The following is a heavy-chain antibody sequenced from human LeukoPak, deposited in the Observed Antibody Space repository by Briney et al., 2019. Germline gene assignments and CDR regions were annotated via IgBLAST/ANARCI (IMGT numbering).Heavy chain of an antibody. CDR3: ARVLSSGYPYYFDY. CDR2: ISGYNGNT. V-gene: IGHV1-18*01. J-gene: IGHJ4*02. CDR1: DYTFTSYG. D-gene: IGHD3-22*01. Sequence: ASVKVSCKASDYTFTSYGISWVRQAPGQGLEWMGWISGYNGNTKYAQKVQGRVTMTTDTSTSTAYMELRSLRSDDTAVYYCARVLSSGYPYYFDYWGQGTLVTVSS.